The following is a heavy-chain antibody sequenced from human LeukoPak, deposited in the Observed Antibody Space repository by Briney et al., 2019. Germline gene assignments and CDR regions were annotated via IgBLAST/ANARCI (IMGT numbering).Heavy chain of an antibody. V-gene: IGHV4-34*01. CDR1: GGSFSGYY. D-gene: IGHD6-13*01. J-gene: IGHJ4*02. CDR2: INHSGST. Sequence: PSETLSLTCAVYGGSFSGYYWRWIRRPPGRAREWIGEINHSGSTNYNPCLKRRVTISVDTSKNQVSLKLSSVTAADTAVYYCARDSSSWYYFDYWGQGTLVTVSS. CDR3: ARDSSSWYYFDY.